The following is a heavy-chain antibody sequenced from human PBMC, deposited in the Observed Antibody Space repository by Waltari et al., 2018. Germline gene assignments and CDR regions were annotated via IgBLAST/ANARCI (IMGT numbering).Heavy chain of an antibody. J-gene: IGHJ4*02. CDR1: GASITNHNW. CDR2: SYHNGNT. Sequence: QVQLQESGPGLMKPSGTLSLTCAVSGASITNHNWWSWVRQPPGRGLEWIGESYHNGNTNHNPSLKSRTTISIDNSKNQFSLRLTSVTAADTAVYYCVRGGDYLFDYWGQGALVTVSS. D-gene: IGHD3-16*01. V-gene: IGHV4-4*02. CDR3: VRGGDYLFDY.